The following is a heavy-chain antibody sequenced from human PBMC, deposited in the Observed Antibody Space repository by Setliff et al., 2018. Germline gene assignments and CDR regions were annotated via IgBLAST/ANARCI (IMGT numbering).Heavy chain of an antibody. V-gene: IGHV3-30*02. CDR3: ARVGSKPQLGWFDP. CDR2: IRNDGSSQ. D-gene: IGHD1-26*01. Sequence: GGSLRLSCIMSGFSAASGFTFSSSGMHWVRQAPGKGLEWVTFIRNDGSSQYYADSVQGRFTVSRDNARNTLYLQMNSLTAEDTAVYYCARVGSKPQLGWFDPWGQGTLVTVSS. J-gene: IGHJ5*02. CDR1: GFTFSSSG.